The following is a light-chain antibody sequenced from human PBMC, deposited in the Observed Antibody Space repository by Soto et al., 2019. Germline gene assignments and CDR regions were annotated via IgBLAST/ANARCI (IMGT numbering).Light chain of an antibody. CDR3: GTWDSSLSADVV. CDR1: SSNIGNNY. J-gene: IGLJ2*01. CDR2: DNN. Sequence: QSVLTQPPSVSAAPGQKVTISCSGISSNIGNNYVSWYQQLPGTAPKLLIYDNNKRPSGIPDRFSGSKSGTSATLGITGLQTGDEADYYCGTWDSSLSADVVFGGGTKLTVL. V-gene: IGLV1-51*01.